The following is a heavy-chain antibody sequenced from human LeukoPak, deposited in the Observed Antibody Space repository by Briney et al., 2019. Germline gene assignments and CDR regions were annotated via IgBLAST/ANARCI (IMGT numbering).Heavy chain of an antibody. J-gene: IGHJ5*02. CDR2: IYYSGST. V-gene: IGHV4-39*01. Sequence: SETLSLTCTVSGGSISSGSYYWGWIRQPPGKGLEWIGSIYYSGSTYYNPSLKSRVTISVDTSKNQFSLKLSSVTAADTAVYYCARRDSSGWRVCWFDPWGQGTLVTVSS. CDR3: ARRDSSGWRVCWFDP. CDR1: GGSISSGSYY. D-gene: IGHD6-19*01.